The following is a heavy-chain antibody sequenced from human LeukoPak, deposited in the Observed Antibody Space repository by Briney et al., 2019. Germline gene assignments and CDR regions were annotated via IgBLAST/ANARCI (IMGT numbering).Heavy chain of an antibody. V-gene: IGHV3-21*01. J-gene: IGHJ5*02. Sequence: GGSLRLSCAASGFTFSSYSMNWVRQAPGKGLEWVSSISSSSSYIYYADSVKGRFTISRDNAKNSLYLQMNSLRAEDTAVYYCATGGASQEYNWFDPWGQGTLVTVSS. CDR3: ATGGASQEYNWFDP. D-gene: IGHD2-2*01. CDR2: ISSSSSYI. CDR1: GFTFSSYS.